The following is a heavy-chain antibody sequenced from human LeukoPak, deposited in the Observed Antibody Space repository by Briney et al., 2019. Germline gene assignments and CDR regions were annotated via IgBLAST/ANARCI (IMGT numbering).Heavy chain of an antibody. V-gene: IGHV4-34*01. J-gene: IGHJ4*02. Sequence: PSETLSLTCAVYGGSFSGYYWSWIRQPPGKGLEWIGEINHSGSTNYNPSLKSRVTISVDTSKNQFSLKLSSVTAADTAVYYCARGTSKRILRYFPYWGQGTLVTVSS. D-gene: IGHD3-9*01. CDR2: INHSGST. CDR3: ARGTSKRILRYFPY. CDR1: GGSFSGYY.